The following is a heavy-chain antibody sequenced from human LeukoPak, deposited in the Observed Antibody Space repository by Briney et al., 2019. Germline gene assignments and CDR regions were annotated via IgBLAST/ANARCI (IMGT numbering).Heavy chain of an antibody. V-gene: IGHV3-30*18. J-gene: IGHJ4*02. CDR2: ISENGSNT. D-gene: IGHD5-18*01. Sequence: GGSLRLSCEVSGLIFETYGMHWVRQAPGKGLEWVGVISENGSNTYYGDSVKGRFTISGDNSNNTLSLQMNGLTTEDTGVYFCVKGRRGSSYVHYFDSWGQGTLVTVSS. CDR1: GLIFETYG. CDR3: VKGRRGSSYVHYFDS.